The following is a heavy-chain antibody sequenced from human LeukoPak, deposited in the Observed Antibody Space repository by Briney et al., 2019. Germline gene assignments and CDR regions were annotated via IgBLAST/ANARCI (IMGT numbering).Heavy chain of an antibody. CDR1: GFTFSSYS. J-gene: IGHJ6*03. D-gene: IGHD3-10*01. CDR2: ISSSSSYI. Sequence: NPGGSLRLSCAASGFTFSSYSMNWVRQAPGKGLEWVSSISSSSSYIDYADSVKGRFTISRDNAKNSLYLQMNSLRAEDTAVYYCARAVYDSGSYLMDVWGKGTTVTVSS. CDR3: ARAVYDSGSYLMDV. V-gene: IGHV3-21*01.